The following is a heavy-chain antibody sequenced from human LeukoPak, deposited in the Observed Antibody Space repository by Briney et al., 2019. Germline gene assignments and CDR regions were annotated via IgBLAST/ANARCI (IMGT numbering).Heavy chain of an antibody. CDR2: ISGGGIMT. D-gene: IGHD3-22*01. J-gene: IGHJ4*02. V-gene: IGHV3-23*01. CDR3: AKKRGTYSYDLFDY. CDR1: GFTFSTYG. Sequence: GGSLRLSCAASGFTFSTYGVTCVRQAPGKGLECVSPISGGGIMTYYADSVKGRFTISRDNSKNTLYLQMNSLRAEDTAVYYCAKKRGTYSYDLFDYWGQGTLVTVSS.